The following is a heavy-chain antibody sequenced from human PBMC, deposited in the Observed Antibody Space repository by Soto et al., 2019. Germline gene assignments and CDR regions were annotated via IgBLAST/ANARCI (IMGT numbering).Heavy chain of an antibody. D-gene: IGHD1-26*01. CDR3: ARDQGGSYDSWFDP. CDR2: ISSGSAYI. Sequence: EVQVVESGGGVVKPGGSLRLSCTFTFSMYSMNWVRQAPGKGLEWVASISSGSAYIKYAESVKGRFTISRDNAKNSLHLQMNSLRAEDTAIYHCARDQGGSYDSWFDPRGQGTLVTVSS. V-gene: IGHV3-21*06. J-gene: IGHJ5*02. CDR1: TFSMYS.